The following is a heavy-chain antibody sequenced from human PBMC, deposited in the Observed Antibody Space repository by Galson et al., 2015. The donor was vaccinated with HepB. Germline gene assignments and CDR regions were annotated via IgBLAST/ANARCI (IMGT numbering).Heavy chain of an antibody. CDR1: GFTFDDYG. D-gene: IGHD3-10*01. Sequence: SLRLSCAASGFTFDDYGMSWVRQAPGKGLEWVSGINWNGGSTGYADSVKGRFTISRDNAKNSLYLQMNSLRAEDTALYYCARLITMVRGNWFDPWGQGTLVTVS. V-gene: IGHV3-20*04. CDR3: ARLITMVRGNWFDP. J-gene: IGHJ5*02. CDR2: INWNGGST.